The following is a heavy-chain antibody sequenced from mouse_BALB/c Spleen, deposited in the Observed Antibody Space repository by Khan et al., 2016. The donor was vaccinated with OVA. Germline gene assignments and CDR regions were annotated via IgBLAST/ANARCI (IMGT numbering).Heavy chain of an antibody. J-gene: IGHJ3*01. CDR3: VRDEAYHRSDGWLAY. CDR2: INPSNGYT. Sequence: QVQLKQSGAELARPGASVKMSCKASGYTFTSYTIHWIKKRPGQGLEWIGYINPSNGYTNYNQKFKDKATLTTDKSSTTAYLQLSSLTSDDSAVYNCVRDEAYHRSDGWLAYWGQGTLVTVSA. V-gene: IGHV1-4*01. D-gene: IGHD2-14*01. CDR1: GYTFTSYT.